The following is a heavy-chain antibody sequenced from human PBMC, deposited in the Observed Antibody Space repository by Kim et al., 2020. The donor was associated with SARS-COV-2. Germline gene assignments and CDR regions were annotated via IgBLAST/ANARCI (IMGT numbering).Heavy chain of an antibody. Sequence: GGSLRLSCAASGFTFSSYSMNWVRQAPGKGLEWVSSISSSSSYIYYSDSVKGRFTISRDNAKNSLYLQMNSLRAEDTAVYYCARDRLSSSYGMDVWGQGTTVTVSS. D-gene: IGHD6-6*01. V-gene: IGHV3-21*01. CDR1: GFTFSSYS. CDR3: ARDRLSSSYGMDV. CDR2: ISSSSSYI. J-gene: IGHJ6*02.